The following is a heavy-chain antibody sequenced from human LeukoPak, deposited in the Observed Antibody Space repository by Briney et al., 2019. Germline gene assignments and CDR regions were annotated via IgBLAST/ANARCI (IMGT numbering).Heavy chain of an antibody. CDR2: IKQDGSEK. Sequence: GGSLRLSCAVSGFTFSSYWMSWVRQAPGKGLEWVANIKQDGSEKYYVDSVKGRFTISRDNAKNSLFLQMNSLRAEDTAVYYCARDPLWFGELGAFDIWGQGTMVTVSS. CDR3: ARDPLWFGELGAFDI. V-gene: IGHV3-7*01. J-gene: IGHJ3*02. CDR1: GFTFSSYW. D-gene: IGHD3-10*01.